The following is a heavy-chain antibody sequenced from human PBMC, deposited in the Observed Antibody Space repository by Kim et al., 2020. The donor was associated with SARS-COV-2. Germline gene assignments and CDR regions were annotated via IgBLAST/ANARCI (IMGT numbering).Heavy chain of an antibody. CDR1: GGSISSYY. D-gene: IGHD3-3*01. V-gene: IGHV4-59*01. CDR3: ARDHREWLQYTANWYFDL. Sequence: SETLSLTCTVSGGSISSYYWSWIRQPPGKGLEWIGYIYYSGSTNYNPSPKSRVTISVDTSKNQFSMKLSSLTAADTAVYYCARDHREWLQYTANWYFDLWGRGTLVTVSS. J-gene: IGHJ2*01. CDR2: IYYSGST.